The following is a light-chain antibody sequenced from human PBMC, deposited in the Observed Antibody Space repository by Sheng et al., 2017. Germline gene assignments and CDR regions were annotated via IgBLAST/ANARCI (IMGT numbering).Light chain of an antibody. V-gene: IGLV1-51*02. CDR3: GTWDSSLANVV. Sequence: QSVLTQPPSVSAAPGQKITISCSGSNSNIGNNYVSWYQQLPGTAPKLLIYENNKRASGIPDRFSGSKSGTSATLGITGLRTGDEADYYCGTWDSSLANVVLGGGTKLTVL. CDR1: NSNIGNNY. CDR2: ENN. J-gene: IGLJ2*01.